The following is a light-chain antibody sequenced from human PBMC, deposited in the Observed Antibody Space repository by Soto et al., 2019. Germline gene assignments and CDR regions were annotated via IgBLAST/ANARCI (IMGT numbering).Light chain of an antibody. V-gene: IGKV3D-20*02. J-gene: IGKJ5*01. CDR1: HTVSNNY. Sequence: EIVLTQSPGTLSLSPGERATLSCRASHTVSNNYLARYQQKPGQAPRLLIYGTSNRATSIPARFSGSGSGTEFTLTISSLQSEDFAVYYCQQRSNWPPITFGQGTRLEIK. CDR3: QQRSNWPPIT. CDR2: GTS.